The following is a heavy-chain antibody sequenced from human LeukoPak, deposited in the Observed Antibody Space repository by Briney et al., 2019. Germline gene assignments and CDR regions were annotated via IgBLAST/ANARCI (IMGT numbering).Heavy chain of an antibody. J-gene: IGHJ3*02. V-gene: IGHV3-33*01. D-gene: IGHD3-9*01. CDR2: IWYDGSNK. CDR1: GFTFSSYG. CDR3: ARAHYDILTGYLNGAFDI. Sequence: GRSLRLSCAASGFTFSSYGMHWVRQAPGKGLEWVAVIWYDGSNKYYADSVKGRLIITRDNSKNTLYLQMNSLRAEDTAVYYCARAHYDILTGYLNGAFDIWGQGTMVTVSS.